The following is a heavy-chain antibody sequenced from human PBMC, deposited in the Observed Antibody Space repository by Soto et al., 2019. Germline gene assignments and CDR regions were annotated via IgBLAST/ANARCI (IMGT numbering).Heavy chain of an antibody. Sequence: QVQLVESGGGVVQPGRSLRLSCAASGFTFSSYGMHWVRQAPGKGLEWVAVISYDGSNKYYADSVNGRFTISRDNSKNTLYLQMNSRRAEDTAVYYCATGGSCWPYWAFDIWGQRTMVTVSS. CDR3: ATGGSCWPYWAFDI. J-gene: IGHJ3*02. CDR1: GFTFSSYG. CDR2: ISYDGSNK. D-gene: IGHD6-19*01. V-gene: IGHV3-30*03.